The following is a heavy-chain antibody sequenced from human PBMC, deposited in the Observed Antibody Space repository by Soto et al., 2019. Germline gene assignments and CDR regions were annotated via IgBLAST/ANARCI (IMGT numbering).Heavy chain of an antibody. Sequence: GGSPRPSLSAPWFPLSYQYKSLVPPAPGKGLEWVSVIYSGGSTYYADSVKGRFTISRHNSKNTLYLQMNSLRAEDTAVYYCAREPDTSFSYFDYWGQGTLVTVSS. CDR1: WFPLSYQY. J-gene: IGHJ4*02. V-gene: IGHV3-53*04. CDR3: AREPDTSFSYFDY. CDR2: IYSGGST. D-gene: IGHD3-3*02.